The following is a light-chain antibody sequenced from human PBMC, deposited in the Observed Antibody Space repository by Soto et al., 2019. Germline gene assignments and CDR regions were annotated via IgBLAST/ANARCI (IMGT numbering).Light chain of an antibody. J-gene: IGLJ1*01. V-gene: IGLV2-18*02. CDR2: DVS. Sequence: QSALTQPPSVSGSPGQSVTISCTGTSSDVGSYNRVSWYQQPPGTAPKLMIYDVSNRPSGVPGRFSGSKSGNTASLTISGLQAEDEADYYCRSYTSSSTYVFGTGTKLTVL. CDR1: SSDVGSYNR. CDR3: RSYTSSSTYV.